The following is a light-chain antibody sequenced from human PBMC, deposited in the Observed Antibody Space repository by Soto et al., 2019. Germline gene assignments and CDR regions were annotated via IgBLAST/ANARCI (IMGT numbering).Light chain of an antibody. CDR3: TTFACNFNVG. CDR2: EVT. CDR1: SSDIGGYNY. J-gene: IGLJ2*01. Sequence: QSVLTQPPSASGSPGQSVTISCTGTSSDIGGYNYVSWYQQPPGKAPKLMIYEVTKRPSGVPDRFSGSKSGNTASLTVSGLQAEDEADYYCTTFACNFNVGFGGGTKVTVL. V-gene: IGLV2-8*01.